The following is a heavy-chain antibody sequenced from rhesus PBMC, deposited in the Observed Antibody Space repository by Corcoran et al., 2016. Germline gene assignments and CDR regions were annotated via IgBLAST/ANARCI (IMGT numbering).Heavy chain of an antibody. CDR3: ARDDWGDPYFDY. V-gene: IGHV4-169*02. CDR1: GGSISSSY. D-gene: IGHD3-34*01. Sequence: QLQLQESGPGLVKPSATLSLTCAVPGGSISSSYWSWIRQAPGKGREWIGYIYGRGSSTNYNPSLKSRVTLSVDTSKNQLSLKLSSVTAADTAVYYCARDDWGDPYFDYWGQGVLVTVSS. J-gene: IGHJ4*01. CDR2: IYGRGSST.